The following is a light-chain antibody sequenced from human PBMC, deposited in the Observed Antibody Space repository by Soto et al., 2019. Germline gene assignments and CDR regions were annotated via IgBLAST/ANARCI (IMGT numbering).Light chain of an antibody. Sequence: LTQSPGTLSLSPGERATLSCRASQSVSSSYLAWYQQKPGQAPRLLIYGASGRATGIPDRFSGSGSGTDFTLTINGLQPEDFATYYCQQAASFPITFGQGTRLEIK. J-gene: IGKJ5*01. CDR3: QQAASFPIT. CDR1: QSVSSSY. V-gene: IGKV3-20*01. CDR2: GAS.